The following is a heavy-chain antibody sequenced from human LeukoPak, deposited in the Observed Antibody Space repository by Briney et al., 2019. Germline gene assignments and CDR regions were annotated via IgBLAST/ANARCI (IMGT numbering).Heavy chain of an antibody. CDR3: VRGCGRASCPYFFDS. V-gene: IGHV3-7*01. CDR2: IRQDGSEK. CDR1: GFTFSTYW. D-gene: IGHD2-2*01. Sequence: GGSLRLSCAASGFTFSTYWMSWVRQAPGKGLEWVATIRQDGSEKHYVDSVKGRFSISRDNAKNSLYLQMNSLTVEDTAVYYCVRGCGRASCPYFFDSWGQGTLVAVS. J-gene: IGHJ4*02.